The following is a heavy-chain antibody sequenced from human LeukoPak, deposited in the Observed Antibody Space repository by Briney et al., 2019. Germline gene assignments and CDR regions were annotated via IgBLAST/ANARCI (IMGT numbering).Heavy chain of an antibody. Sequence: GGSLRLSCADSEFTLSTFWVHWVRQAPGKGLEWVSRINPEETTTTYADSVKGRFTISRDNAKNTVSLQMDSLRAEDTAVYYCARDLHGPRDVWGKGTTVNVSS. CDR3: ARDLHGPRDV. CDR1: EFTLSTFW. J-gene: IGHJ6*04. V-gene: IGHV3-74*01. D-gene: IGHD2-8*01. CDR2: INPEETTT.